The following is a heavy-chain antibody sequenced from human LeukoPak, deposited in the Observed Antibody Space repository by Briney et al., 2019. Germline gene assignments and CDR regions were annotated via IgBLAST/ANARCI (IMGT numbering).Heavy chain of an antibody. CDR2: IGTAGDT. Sequence: GGSLRLSCAASGFTFSSYDMHWVRQATGKGLEWVSAIGTAGDTYYPGSVKGRFTISRENAKNSLYLQMNSLRAGDTAVYYCARARPPDSSSWWPFDYWGQGTLVTVSS. V-gene: IGHV3-13*01. CDR3: ARARPPDSSSWWPFDY. CDR1: GFTFSSYD. D-gene: IGHD6-13*01. J-gene: IGHJ4*02.